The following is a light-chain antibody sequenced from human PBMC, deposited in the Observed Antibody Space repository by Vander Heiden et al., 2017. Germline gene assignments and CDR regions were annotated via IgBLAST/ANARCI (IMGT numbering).Light chain of an antibody. CDR2: RDS. CDR1: AFAHKY. V-gene: IGLV3-9*01. J-gene: IGLJ2*01. CDR3: QVWDSDTMI. Sequence: SYELTQPISVSVALGQTARISCRGNAFAHKYVHWYQQRPGQAPLLVIYRDSIRPAGIPERFSGSNSGNTATLTIGGAQAGDDADYYCQVWDSDTMIFGGGTELTVL.